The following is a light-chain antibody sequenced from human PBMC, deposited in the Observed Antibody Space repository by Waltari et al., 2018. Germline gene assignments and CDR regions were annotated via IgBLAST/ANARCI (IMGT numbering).Light chain of an antibody. CDR2: DAS. J-gene: IGKJ2*01. Sequence: EIVLTQPPATLSLSPGESSTLSCRASQSVSSYLAWYQQKPGQAPRLLIYDASNRATGIPARFSGSGSGTDFTLTISSLEPEDFVVYYCQQRSNWPPMYTFGQGTKLEIK. CDR3: QQRSNWPPMYT. CDR1: QSVSSY. V-gene: IGKV3-11*01.